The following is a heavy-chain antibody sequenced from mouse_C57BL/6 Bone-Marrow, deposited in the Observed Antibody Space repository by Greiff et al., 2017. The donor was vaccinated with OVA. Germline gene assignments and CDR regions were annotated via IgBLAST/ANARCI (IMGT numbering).Heavy chain of an antibody. J-gene: IGHJ2*01. D-gene: IGHD1-2*01. Sequence: VQLQQSGPELVKPGASVKISCKASGYTFTDYYINWVKQRPGQGLEWIGWIYPGSGNTTYNEKFTGKATLTVVTSSSPAYRQRSSLTSEDSAVDFCARGDLERPHYFDYWGQGTTRTVSS. CDR2: IYPGSGNT. V-gene: IGHV1-84*01. CDR3: ARGDLERPHYFDY. CDR1: GYTFTDYY.